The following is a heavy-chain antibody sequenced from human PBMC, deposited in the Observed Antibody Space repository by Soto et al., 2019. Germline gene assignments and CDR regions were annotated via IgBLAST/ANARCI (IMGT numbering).Heavy chain of an antibody. CDR1: GFTFSSHG. J-gene: IGHJ5*02. CDR2: IWYDGSNK. D-gene: IGHD2-21*02. CDR3: AREKGGDSHDLDP. V-gene: IGHV3-33*01. Sequence: QVQLVESGGGVVQPGRSLRLSCAASGFTFSSHGLHWVRQAPGKGLEWVAVIWYDGSNKYYADSVRGRFTISRDNSKNTLYLQMNSLRAEDTAVYYCAREKGGDSHDLDPWGQGTLVTVSS.